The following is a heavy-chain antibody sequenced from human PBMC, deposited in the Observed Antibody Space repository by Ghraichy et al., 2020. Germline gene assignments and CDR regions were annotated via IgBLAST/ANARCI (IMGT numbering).Heavy chain of an antibody. J-gene: IGHJ3*02. CDR3: ARDDCSSTSCPPIEDAFDI. Sequence: ASVKVSCKASGYTFTSYGISWVRQAPGQGLEWMGWISAYNGDTNYAQKLQGRVTMTTDTSTSTAYMELRSLRSDDTAVYYCARDDCSSTSCPPIEDAFDIWGQGTMVTVSS. D-gene: IGHD2-2*01. CDR1: GYTFTSYG. CDR2: ISAYNGDT. V-gene: IGHV1-18*01.